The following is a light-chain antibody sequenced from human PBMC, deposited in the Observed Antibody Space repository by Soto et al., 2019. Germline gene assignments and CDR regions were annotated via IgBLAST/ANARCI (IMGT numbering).Light chain of an antibody. V-gene: IGLV2-14*01. CDR3: SSYTSSRTLAA. CDR1: SGDVGGYNY. CDR2: DVS. J-gene: IGLJ2*01. Sequence: QSALTQPASVSGSPGQSITISCTGTSGDVGGYNYVSWYQQHPGRAPKPMIYDVSNRPSGISTRFSGSKSGNTASLTISGLQTEDEADYYCSSYTSSRTLAAFGGGTKVTVL.